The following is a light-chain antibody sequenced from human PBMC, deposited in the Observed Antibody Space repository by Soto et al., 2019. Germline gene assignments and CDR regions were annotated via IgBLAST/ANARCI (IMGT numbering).Light chain of an antibody. CDR1: SSNIGTNT. Sequence: QSVLTQPPSASGTPGQRVSISCSGGSSNIGTNTVNWYQHLPGTAPKLLIFSNDERPSGVPDRFSGSKSGTSASLAISGLQSDDEADYYCATWDDSLNGVVFGRGTKLTVL. J-gene: IGLJ2*01. CDR2: SND. CDR3: ATWDDSLNGVV. V-gene: IGLV1-44*01.